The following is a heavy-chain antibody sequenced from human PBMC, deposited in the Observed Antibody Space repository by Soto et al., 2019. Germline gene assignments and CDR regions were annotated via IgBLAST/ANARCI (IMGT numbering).Heavy chain of an antibody. V-gene: IGHV1-8*01. CDR2: MNPNSGNT. J-gene: IGHJ6*03. CDR1: GYTFTSYD. Sequence: QVQLVQSGAEVKKPGASVKVSCKASGYTFTSYDINWVRQATGQGLEWMGWMNPNSGNTGYAQKFQGRVTMTQNTSISTAYMELSSLRSEDTAVYYCAKGHRTYYYHYHLDVWGKRTPVTVSS. CDR3: AKGHRTYYYHYHLDV.